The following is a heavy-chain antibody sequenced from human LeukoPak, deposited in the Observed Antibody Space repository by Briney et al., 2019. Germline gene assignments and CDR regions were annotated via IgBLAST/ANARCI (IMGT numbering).Heavy chain of an antibody. Sequence: GGSLRLSGAASGFTFSSYAMSWVRQAPGKGLEWVSAISGSGGSTYYADSVRGRFTISGDNSKNTCYLQLKSLRAENTAVYYCAKEEFRFVDWGQGTLVTVSS. CDR3: AKEEFRFVD. CDR1: GFTFSSYA. D-gene: IGHD3-10*01. J-gene: IGHJ4*02. V-gene: IGHV3-23*01. CDR2: ISGSGGST.